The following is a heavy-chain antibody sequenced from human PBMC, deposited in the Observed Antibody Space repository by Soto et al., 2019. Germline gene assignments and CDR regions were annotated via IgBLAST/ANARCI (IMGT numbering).Heavy chain of an antibody. D-gene: IGHD1-20*01. CDR2: IYGNGAET. V-gene: IGHV3-23*04. Sequence: EVHLVESGGDLVRPGGSLRLSCVASGFDFYLYTMNWVRQAPGEGLEWVSGIYGNGAETLHADSVKGRFTISRDNTRNTVYLQMNSLRDEDTAVYYCAKDKQADGIWDIDWWGQGTRVTVS. CDR3: AKDKQADGIWDIDW. CDR1: GFDFYLYT. J-gene: IGHJ4*02.